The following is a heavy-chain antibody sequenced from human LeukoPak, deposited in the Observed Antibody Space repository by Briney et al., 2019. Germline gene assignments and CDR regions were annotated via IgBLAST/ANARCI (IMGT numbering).Heavy chain of an antibody. CDR1: GYTFTGYY. D-gene: IGHD6-13*01. J-gene: IGHJ4*02. Sequence: ASVKVSCKASGYTFTGYYLHGVRQAPGQGLEWMGRINPNSGVTDYAQKFQGRITMTRDTSISTAYMELSRLRSDDSAMYYCARAASGTYYFDYWGQGTLVTVSS. CDR3: ARAASGTYYFDY. CDR2: INPNSGVT. V-gene: IGHV1-2*06.